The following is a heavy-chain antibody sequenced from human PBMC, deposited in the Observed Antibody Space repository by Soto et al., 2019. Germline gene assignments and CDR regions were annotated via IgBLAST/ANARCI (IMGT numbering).Heavy chain of an antibody. J-gene: IGHJ4*02. CDR1: GGSVSSGTYD. D-gene: IGHD3-3*01. Sequence: PSETLALACKVSGGSVSSGTYDGSWIRQPPGKGLEWIGYIYYSGSTNYNPSLKSRVTISVDMSKNLFSLKLSSVTAADTAVYYCATTHDFWSGYFTYWGQGTLVTVSS. V-gene: IGHV4-61*01. CDR3: ATTHDFWSGYFTY. CDR2: IYYSGST.